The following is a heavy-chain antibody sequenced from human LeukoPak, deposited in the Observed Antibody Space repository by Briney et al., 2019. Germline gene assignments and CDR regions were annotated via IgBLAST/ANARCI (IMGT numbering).Heavy chain of an antibody. V-gene: IGHV1-18*01. Sequence: ASVKVSCKASGYTFTNYVITWVRQASGQGLEWMGWISAYTDKTNYAQKFQGRVTMTTDTSTTTAYMELRSLRSGDTAFYYCARRTYSSSSSLFDYWGQGTLVTVSS. CDR2: ISAYTDKT. CDR1: GYTFTNYV. J-gene: IGHJ4*02. D-gene: IGHD6-6*01. CDR3: ARRTYSSSSSLFDY.